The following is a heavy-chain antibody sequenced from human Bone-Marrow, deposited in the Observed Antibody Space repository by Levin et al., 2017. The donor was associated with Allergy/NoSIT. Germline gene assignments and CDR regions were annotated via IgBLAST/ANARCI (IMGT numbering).Heavy chain of an antibody. D-gene: IGHD3-16*01. V-gene: IGHV4-39*01. J-gene: IGHJ3*01. CDR2: LYYSGSN. CDR1: GGSISSSNYY. Sequence: SETLSLTCTVSGGSISSSNYYWGWIRQPPGKGPEWIGSLYYSGSNYYNPSLKSRVTISVDTSKKQVSLHLSSVTAADTAVYYCARHVMVSFGGISVRGVFDFWGQGTMVSVSS. CDR3: ARHVMVSFGGISVRGVFDF.